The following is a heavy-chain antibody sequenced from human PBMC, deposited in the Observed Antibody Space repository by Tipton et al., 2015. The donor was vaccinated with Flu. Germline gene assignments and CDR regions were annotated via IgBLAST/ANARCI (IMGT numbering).Heavy chain of an antibody. CDR1: GFSINTGYY. CDR2: FHHGGTS. Sequence: TLSLTCAVSGFSINTGYYWGWIRQPPGKGLEWIRTFHHGGTSYYNPSLKSRVTISADTSKNQFSLKLSSLTASDTAVYYCAGMYTSAWYFDLWGRGTLVTVSS. V-gene: IGHV4-38-2*01. CDR3: AGMYTSAWYFDL. J-gene: IGHJ2*01. D-gene: IGHD6-19*01.